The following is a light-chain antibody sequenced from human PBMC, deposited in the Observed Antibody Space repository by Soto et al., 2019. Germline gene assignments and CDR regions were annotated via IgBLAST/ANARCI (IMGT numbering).Light chain of an antibody. CDR2: EVN. CDR3: SSFSSGTTLFV. Sequence: QSALAQPASVSGSPGQSITISCTGANSDIGDWNYVSWYQQYPGKAPKVIIYEVNYRPSGVSYRFSGSKSGNTASLTISGLQAEDEADYYCSSFSSGTTLFVFGGGTKVTVL. V-gene: IGLV2-14*01. J-gene: IGLJ1*01. CDR1: NSDIGDWNY.